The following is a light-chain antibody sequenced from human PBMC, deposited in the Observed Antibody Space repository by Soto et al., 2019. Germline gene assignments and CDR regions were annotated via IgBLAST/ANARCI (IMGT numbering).Light chain of an antibody. V-gene: IGKV3-15*01. CDR3: QQYNNWPLP. CDR1: QSVSSN. J-gene: IGKJ4*01. Sequence: EIVMTQFPATLSVSPGERATLSCRASQSVSSNLAWFQQKPGQAPRVLIYGISTRATGIPARFSGSGSETEFTLTISSLQSEDFAVYYCQQYNNWPLPFGGGTKVEIK. CDR2: GIS.